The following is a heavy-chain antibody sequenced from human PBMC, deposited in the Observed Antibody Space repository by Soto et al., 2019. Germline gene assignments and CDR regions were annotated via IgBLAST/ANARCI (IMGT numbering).Heavy chain of an antibody. Sequence: QVQLVESGGGVVQPGRSLRLSCAASGFTFSSYGMHWVRQAPGKGLEWVAVISYDGSNKYYADSVKGRFTISRDNSKNTLYLQMNSLRAEDTAVYYCAKEGREITMIVVVIPYFDYWGQGTLVTVSS. D-gene: IGHD3-22*01. V-gene: IGHV3-30*18. J-gene: IGHJ4*02. CDR3: AKEGREITMIVVVIPYFDY. CDR2: ISYDGSNK. CDR1: GFTFSSYG.